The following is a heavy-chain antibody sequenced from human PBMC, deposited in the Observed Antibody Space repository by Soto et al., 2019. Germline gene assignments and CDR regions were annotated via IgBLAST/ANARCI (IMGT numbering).Heavy chain of an antibody. D-gene: IGHD6-13*01. J-gene: IGHJ4*02. CDR2: ISSSSSTI. Sequence: GGSLRLSCAASGFTFSSYSMNWVRQAPGKGLEWVSYISSSSSTIYYADSVKGRFTISRNNAKNSLYLQMNSLRAEDTAVYYCASGIAAAGKGGPHFDYWGQGTLVTVSS. CDR1: GFTFSSYS. V-gene: IGHV3-48*01. CDR3: ASGIAAAGKGGPHFDY.